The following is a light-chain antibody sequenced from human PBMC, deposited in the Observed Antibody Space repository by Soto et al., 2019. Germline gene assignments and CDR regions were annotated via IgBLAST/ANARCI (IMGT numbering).Light chain of an antibody. CDR3: CSYAGSITFMV. CDR2: EDT. CDR1: SSDVGTYNL. Sequence: QSALTQPASVSGSPGQSITISCTGTSSDVGTYNLVSWYQQRPGKAPRLMIYEDTKRPSGVSNRFSGSKSGNTASLTISGLQAEDEADYYCCSYAGSITFMVFGGGTKLTVL. J-gene: IGLJ2*01. V-gene: IGLV2-23*02.